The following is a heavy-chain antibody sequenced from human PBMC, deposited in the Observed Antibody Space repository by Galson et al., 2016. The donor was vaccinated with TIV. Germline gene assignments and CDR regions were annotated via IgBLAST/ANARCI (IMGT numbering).Heavy chain of an antibody. Sequence: SCKASGGSLSTYTISWVRQAPGQGLEWMGRIILVVGLANYEQKFQGRLTITADTSTTTAYMELSSLRSEDTAVYFCARDYRRMSTTTLDLWGQGTLVTVSS. CDR3: ARDYRRMSTTTLDL. D-gene: IGHD2-2*01. CDR1: GGSLSTYT. J-gene: IGHJ4*01. CDR2: IILVVGLA. V-gene: IGHV1-69*04.